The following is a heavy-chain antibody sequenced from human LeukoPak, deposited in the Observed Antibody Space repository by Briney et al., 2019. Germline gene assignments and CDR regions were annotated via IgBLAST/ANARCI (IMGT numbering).Heavy chain of an antibody. Sequence: GGSLRLSCEASGFTFGIHAMYWVPQAPGKGLEWVAGIFGSGGSPHYADYVKGRFTISRDNSRNTVYLQINSLRAEDTAVYYCAKTTAGYSSGRYPGWPVDYWGQGTLVIVSS. J-gene: IGHJ4*02. CDR2: IFGSGGSP. V-gene: IGHV3-23*01. CDR3: AKTTAGYSSGRYPGWPVDY. CDR1: GFTFGIHA. D-gene: IGHD6-19*01.